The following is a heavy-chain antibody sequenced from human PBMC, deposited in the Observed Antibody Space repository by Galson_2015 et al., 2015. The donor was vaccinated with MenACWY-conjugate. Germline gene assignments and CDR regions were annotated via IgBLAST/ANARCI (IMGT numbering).Heavy chain of an antibody. D-gene: IGHD4-23*01. V-gene: IGHV3-11*03. CDR2: ISSSSSYT. Sequence: SLRLSCAASGFTFSDYYMSWIRQAPGKGLEWVSYISSSSSYTNYADSVKGRFTISRDNAKNSLYLQMNSLRAEDTAVYYCARCVDYGGGHRDWYFDLWGRGTLVTVSS. CDR1: GFTFSDYY. CDR3: ARCVDYGGGHRDWYFDL. J-gene: IGHJ2*01.